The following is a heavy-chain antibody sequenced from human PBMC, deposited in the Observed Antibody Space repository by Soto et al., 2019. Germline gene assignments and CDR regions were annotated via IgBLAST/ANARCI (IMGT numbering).Heavy chain of an antibody. CDR2: FYPGDSDT. CDR3: ARTYYYDTTGYRRLDY. Sequence: GESLKISCKGSGYSFTSYWISWVRQMPGKCLKWMGIFYPGDSDTRYSPSFQGQVTISADKSISTAYLQWSSLKASDTAMYYCARTYYYDTTGYRRLDYWGQGTLVTVSS. V-gene: IGHV5-51*01. CDR1: GYSFTSYW. J-gene: IGHJ4*02. D-gene: IGHD3-22*01.